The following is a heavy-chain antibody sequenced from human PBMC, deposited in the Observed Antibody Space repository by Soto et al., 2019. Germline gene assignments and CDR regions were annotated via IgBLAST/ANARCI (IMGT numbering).Heavy chain of an antibody. D-gene: IGHD6-6*01. CDR3: AKDLPARPNYYYYYMDV. CDR2: ISGSGGST. V-gene: IGHV3-23*01. CDR1: GFTFSSYA. J-gene: IGHJ6*03. Sequence: EVQLLESGGGLVQPGGSLRLSCAASGFTFSSYAMSWVRQAPGKGLEWVSAISGSGGSTYYADSVKGRFTISRDNSKNTLYLQMNSLRAEDTAVYYCAKDLPARPNYYYYYMDVWGKGTTVTVSS.